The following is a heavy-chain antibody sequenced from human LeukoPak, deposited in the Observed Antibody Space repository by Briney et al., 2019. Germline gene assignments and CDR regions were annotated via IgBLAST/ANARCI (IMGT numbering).Heavy chain of an antibody. V-gene: IGHV1-3*01. CDR2: INAGNGNT. Sequence: ASVKVSCKASGYTFTSYAMHWVRQAPGQRLEWMGWINAGNGNTKYSQKFQGRVTITRDTSASTAYMELSSLRSEDTAVYYCARVPASTVTTAYYFDYWGQGTLVTVSS. J-gene: IGHJ4*02. D-gene: IGHD4-11*01. CDR3: ARVPASTVTTAYYFDY. CDR1: GYTFTSYA.